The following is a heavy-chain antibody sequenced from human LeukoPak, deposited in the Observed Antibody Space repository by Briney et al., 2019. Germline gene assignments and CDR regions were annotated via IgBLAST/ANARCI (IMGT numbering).Heavy chain of an antibody. Sequence: GESLKISCKGSGYSFTSYWIGWVRQMPGKGLEWMGRIDPSDSYTNYSPSFQGHVTISADKSISTAYLQWSSLKASDTAMYYCATLWFGELLIDYWGQGTLVTVSS. D-gene: IGHD3-10*01. CDR1: GYSFTSYW. CDR2: IDPSDSYT. J-gene: IGHJ4*02. V-gene: IGHV5-10-1*01. CDR3: ATLWFGELLIDY.